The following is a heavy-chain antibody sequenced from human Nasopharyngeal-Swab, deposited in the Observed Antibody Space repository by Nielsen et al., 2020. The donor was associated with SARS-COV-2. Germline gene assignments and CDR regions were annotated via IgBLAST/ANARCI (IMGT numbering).Heavy chain of an antibody. D-gene: IGHD1-1*01. CDR2: ISGDGGST. J-gene: IGHJ4*02. V-gene: IGHV3-43*02. CDR1: GFTFDDYA. Sequence: GGSLRLSCAASGFTFDDYAMHWVRQAPGKGLEWVSLISGDGGSTYYADSVKGRFTISRDNAKNTLYLQMNSLRAEDTAVYYCARGRRSFPTDYWGQGTLVTVSS. CDR3: ARGRRSFPTDY.